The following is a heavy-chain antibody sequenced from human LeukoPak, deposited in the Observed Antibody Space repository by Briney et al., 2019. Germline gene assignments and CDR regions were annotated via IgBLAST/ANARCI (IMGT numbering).Heavy chain of an antibody. CDR2: ISAYNGNT. Sequence: GASVKVSCKTSGYTFANSGVSWVRQAPGQGLEWLGWISAYNGNTNYAQKVQGRVTMTTDISTNTAYMELRSLRSDDTAVYYCARLSGYSSGWYGYWGQGTLVTVSS. V-gene: IGHV1-18*01. D-gene: IGHD6-19*01. CDR3: ARLSGYSSGWYGY. CDR1: GYTFANSG. J-gene: IGHJ4*02.